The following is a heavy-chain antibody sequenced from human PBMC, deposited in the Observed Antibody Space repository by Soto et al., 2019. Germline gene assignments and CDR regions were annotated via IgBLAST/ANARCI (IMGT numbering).Heavy chain of an antibody. CDR3: ARDRTAAAKVRYAMDV. V-gene: IGHV1-18*04. D-gene: IGHD6-13*01. CDR2: ISAYNGNT. J-gene: IGHJ6*02. Sequence: ASLKVSCKASGYTYTSYGSSWGRQAPGQGLEWMGWISAYNGNTNYAQKLQGRVTMTTDTSTSTAYMELRNLRSDDTAVYYCARDRTAAAKVRYAMDVWGQGTTVTSP. CDR1: GYTYTSYG.